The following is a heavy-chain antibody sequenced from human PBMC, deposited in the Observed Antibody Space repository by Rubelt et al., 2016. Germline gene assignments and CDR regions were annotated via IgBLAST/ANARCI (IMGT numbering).Heavy chain of an antibody. Sequence: GQLLESGGGLVQPGGSLRLSCPASGFTFSSYSMNWVRQAPGKGLEWVSSISSSSTYIYYADSVKGRFTISRDNAKNSLYLQMNSMRAEDTAVYHCARDGRYSSGWVKDLDYWGQGTLVTVSS. J-gene: IGHJ4*02. CDR1: GFTFSSYS. V-gene: IGHV3-21*01. CDR2: ISSSSTYI. D-gene: IGHD6-19*01. CDR3: ARDGRYSSGWVKDLDY.